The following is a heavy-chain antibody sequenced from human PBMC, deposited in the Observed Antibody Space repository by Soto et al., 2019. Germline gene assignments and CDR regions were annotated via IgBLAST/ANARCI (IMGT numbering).Heavy chain of an antibody. CDR3: ARPGYYYDSSGYTLDY. V-gene: IGHV4-39*01. J-gene: IGHJ4*02. Sequence: SETLSLTCSVSGGSISSSSYYWGWIRQPPGKGLEWIGSIYYSGSTYYNPSLKSRVTISVDTSKNQFSLKLSSVTAADTAVYYCARPGYYYDSSGYTLDYWGQGTLVTVSS. CDR2: IYYSGST. CDR1: GGSISSSSYY. D-gene: IGHD3-22*01.